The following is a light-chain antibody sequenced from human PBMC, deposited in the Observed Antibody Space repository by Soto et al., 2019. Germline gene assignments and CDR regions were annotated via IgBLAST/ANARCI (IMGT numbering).Light chain of an antibody. Sequence: AIQMTQSPSSLSASVGDRVTITCRASQDIRNHLAWYQQKPGTAPKLLISAASSLQTGVPSRFSGSGSGTDFTLIISSLQPEDFATYYCLQVFNCPFTFGQWPKLEVK. J-gene: IGKJ2*01. CDR1: QDIRNH. CDR3: LQVFNCPFT. V-gene: IGKV1-6*01. CDR2: AAS.